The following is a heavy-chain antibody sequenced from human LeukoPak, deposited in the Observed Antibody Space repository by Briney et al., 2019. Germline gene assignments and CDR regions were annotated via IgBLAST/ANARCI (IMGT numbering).Heavy chain of an antibody. D-gene: IGHD6-19*01. Sequence: SETLSLTCAVYGGSFSGYYWSWIRQPPGKGLEWIGYIYYSGSTNYNPSLKSRVTISVDTSKNQFSLKLSSVTAADTAVYYCASSGWYLSGYFDYWGQGTLVTVSS. CDR2: IYYSGST. CDR3: ASSGWYLSGYFDY. J-gene: IGHJ4*02. CDR1: GGSFSGYY. V-gene: IGHV4-59*01.